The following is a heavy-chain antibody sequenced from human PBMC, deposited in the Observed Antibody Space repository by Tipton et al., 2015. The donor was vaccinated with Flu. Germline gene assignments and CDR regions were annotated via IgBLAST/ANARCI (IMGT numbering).Heavy chain of an antibody. D-gene: IGHD6-13*01. V-gene: IGHV4-39*07. CDR2: IYYTGYP. CDR3: AGHFTAGLFAS. CDR1: GGSISSSSHY. Sequence: TLSLTCTVSGGSISSSSHYWGWIRQAPGRGLEWVGSIYYTGYPYYNSSLKSRLAMSIDTSKKQFSLRLSSVTAADTAVYYCAGHFTAGLFASWGQGTPVTVSS. J-gene: IGHJ4*02.